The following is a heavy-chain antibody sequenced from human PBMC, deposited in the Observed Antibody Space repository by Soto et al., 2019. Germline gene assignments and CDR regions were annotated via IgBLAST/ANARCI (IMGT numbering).Heavy chain of an antibody. CDR2: IIPIFGTA. D-gene: IGHD3-10*01. V-gene: IGHV1-69*01. CDR1: GGTFSSYA. J-gene: IGHJ4*02. Sequence: QVQLVQSGAEVKKPGSSVKVSCKASGGTFSSYAISWVRQAPGQGLEWMGGIIPIFGTAHYAQKFQGRVTITADESTSTAYMELSSLRSEDTAVYYCARRYYYGSGSYYGNWGQGTLVTVSS. CDR3: ARRYYYGSGSYYGN.